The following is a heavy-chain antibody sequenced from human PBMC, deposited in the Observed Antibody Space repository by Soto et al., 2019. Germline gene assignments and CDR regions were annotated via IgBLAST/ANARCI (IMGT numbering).Heavy chain of an antibody. V-gene: IGHV3-30*03. CDR1: GFTFSGYG. J-gene: IGHJ6*02. CDR2: ISYDGSNK. CDR3: ARDTPNGLELQDYYYGMDV. Sequence: GGSLRLSCAASGFTFSGYGMHWVRQAPGKGLEWVAVISYDGSNKYYADSVKGRFTISRDNSKNTLYLQMNSLRAEDTAVYYCARDTPNGLELQDYYYGMDVWGQGTTVTVSS. D-gene: IGHD1-7*01.